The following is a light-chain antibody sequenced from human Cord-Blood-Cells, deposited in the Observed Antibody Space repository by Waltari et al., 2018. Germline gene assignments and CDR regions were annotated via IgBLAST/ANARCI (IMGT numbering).Light chain of an antibody. CDR2: EDN. J-gene: IGLJ3*02. Sequence: NFMLTPPHSVSESPGKTVTISCTRSSGSIASNYVPWYQQRPGSSPTTVIYEDNQRPSGVPDRFSGSIDSSSNSASLTISGLKTEDEADYYCQSYDSSNQVFGGGTKLTVL. V-gene: IGLV6-57*01. CDR3: QSYDSSNQV. CDR1: SGSIASNY.